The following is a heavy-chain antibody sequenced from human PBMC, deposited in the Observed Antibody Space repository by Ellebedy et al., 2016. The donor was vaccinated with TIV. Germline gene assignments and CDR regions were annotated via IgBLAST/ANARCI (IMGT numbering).Heavy chain of an antibody. CDR3: ARVWDLYIATSGTPKVDS. CDR1: GYTFTTYG. V-gene: IGHV1-18*04. J-gene: IGHJ4*02. Sequence: ASVKVSCKASGYTFTTYGITWVRQAPGQGLEWMGWISAFNGKTDFAQNFQGRATLTTDTSTSTAYMELRGLRSDDTAVYYCARVWDLYIATSGTPKVDSWGQGTLVTVSS. CDR2: ISAFNGKT. D-gene: IGHD6-13*01.